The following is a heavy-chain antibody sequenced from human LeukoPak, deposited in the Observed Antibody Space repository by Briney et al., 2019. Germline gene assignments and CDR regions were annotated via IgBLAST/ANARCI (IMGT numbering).Heavy chain of an antibody. Sequence: GGSLRLSCAASGFTFSSYAMHWVRQAPGKGLEYVSAISSNGGSTYYANSVKGRFTISRDNSKNTLYLQMGSLRAEDMAVYYCASGSSGAFDYWGQGTLVTVSS. CDR2: ISSNGGST. D-gene: IGHD6-25*01. J-gene: IGHJ4*02. V-gene: IGHV3-64*01. CDR3: ASGSSGAFDY. CDR1: GFTFSSYA.